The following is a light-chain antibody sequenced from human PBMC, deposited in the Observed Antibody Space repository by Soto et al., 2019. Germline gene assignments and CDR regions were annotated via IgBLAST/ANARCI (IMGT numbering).Light chain of an antibody. CDR3: AVWDDSLSGREV. CDR1: SSNIGSNY. Sequence: QSVLTQPPSASGTPGQRVTISCSGSSSNIGSNYVYWYQQVPGTTPKLLIYKNNQRPSGVPERCSGSKSGTSASLAISGLRSEDEADYYCAVWDDSLSGREVFGGGTKLTVL. CDR2: KNN. V-gene: IGLV1-47*01. J-gene: IGLJ2*01.